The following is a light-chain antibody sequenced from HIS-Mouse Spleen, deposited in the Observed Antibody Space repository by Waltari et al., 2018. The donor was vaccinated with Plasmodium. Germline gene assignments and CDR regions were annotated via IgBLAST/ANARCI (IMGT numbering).Light chain of an antibody. V-gene: IGLV2-8*01. J-gene: IGLJ1*01. CDR1: SSDVGGYNY. CDR2: EVS. Sequence: QSALTQPPSASGSPGPSVTISCTGTSSDVGGYNYVSWYQQQPGKAPKLMIYEVSKRPSGVPDRFSGSKSGNTASLTVSGLQAEDEADYYCSSYAGSNNYVFGTGTKVTVL. CDR3: SSYAGSNNYV.